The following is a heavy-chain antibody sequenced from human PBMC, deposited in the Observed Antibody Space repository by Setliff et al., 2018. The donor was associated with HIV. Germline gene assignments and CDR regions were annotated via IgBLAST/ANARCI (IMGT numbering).Heavy chain of an antibody. CDR2: IYYSGST. CDR1: GGSVSSGGYY. D-gene: IGHD3-16*01. V-gene: IGHV4-31*03. Sequence: PSETLSLTCTVSGGSVSSGGYYWSWIRQHPGRGLEWIGYIYYSGSTYYNPSLKSRVRISVDTSKNQFSLKLSSVTAADTAVYYCARTRWGAPVDYWGQGIRVTVSS. J-gene: IGHJ4*02. CDR3: ARTRWGAPVDY.